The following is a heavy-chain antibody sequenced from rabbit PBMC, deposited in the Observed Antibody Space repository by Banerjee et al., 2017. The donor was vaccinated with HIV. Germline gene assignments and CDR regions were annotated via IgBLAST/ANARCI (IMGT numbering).Heavy chain of an antibody. J-gene: IGHJ4*01. D-gene: IGHD6-1*01. CDR1: GFSLSSYG. CDR3: ARESHWDYTYGYAGLNL. V-gene: IGHV1S45*01. Sequence: QEQLKETGGGLVTPGGTLTLTCTVSGFSLSSYGVSWVRQAPGKGLEWITCIYTISGSTWYASWAKGRFTISKTSSTTVTLQMTSLTAADTATYFCARESHWDYTYGYAGLNLWGPGTLVTVS. CDR2: IYTISGST.